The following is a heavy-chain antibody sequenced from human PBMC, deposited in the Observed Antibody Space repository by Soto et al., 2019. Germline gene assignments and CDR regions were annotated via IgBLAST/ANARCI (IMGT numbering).Heavy chain of an antibody. CDR1: GFTFSSHT. D-gene: IGHD3-10*01. J-gene: IGHJ5*02. CDR2: IAYDGNIE. V-gene: IGHV3-30-3*01. CDR3: ARVPETLRHPKYGHNWFEP. Sequence: QVRLVESGGGVIQPGRSLRLSCAASGFTFSSHTMHWVRQAPGKGLEWVGVIAYDGNIEYYADSVTGRFTISRDNSKNTLYLQMNSLRPEDTAVYYCARVPETLRHPKYGHNWFEPWGQGTLVTVSS.